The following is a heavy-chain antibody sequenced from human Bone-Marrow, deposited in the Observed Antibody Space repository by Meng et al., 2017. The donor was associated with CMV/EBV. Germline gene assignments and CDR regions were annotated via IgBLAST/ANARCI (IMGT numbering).Heavy chain of an antibody. Sequence: LSLTCAASGFTFSSYAMHWVRQAPGKGLEWVAVISYDGSNKYYADSVKGRFTISRDNSKNTLYLQMNSLRAEDTAVYYCARAPQGRIVVVPAATDGMDVWGQGTTVTVYS. CDR1: GFTFSSYA. V-gene: IGHV3-30*04. J-gene: IGHJ6*02. CDR3: ARAPQGRIVVVPAATDGMDV. CDR2: ISYDGSNK. D-gene: IGHD2-2*01.